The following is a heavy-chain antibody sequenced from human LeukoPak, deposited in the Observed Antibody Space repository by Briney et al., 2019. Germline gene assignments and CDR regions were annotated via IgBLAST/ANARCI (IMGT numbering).Heavy chain of an antibody. Sequence: ASVKVSCKASGGTFSSYPFTWVRQAPGQGLEWMGEITPIFGAANYAQTFQGRVTITADESTSTVFMELSSLRSDDTAFYYCARNSRVAWTSGLNYWGQGTLVTVSS. V-gene: IGHV1-69*13. J-gene: IGHJ4*02. CDR1: GGTFSSYP. CDR3: ARNSRVAWTSGLNY. CDR2: ITPIFGAA. D-gene: IGHD4-23*01.